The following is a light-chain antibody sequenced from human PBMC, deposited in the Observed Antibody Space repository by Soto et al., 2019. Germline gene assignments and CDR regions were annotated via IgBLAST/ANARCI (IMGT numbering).Light chain of an antibody. V-gene: IGKV3-20*01. J-gene: IGKJ1*01. CDR2: GAS. Sequence: EIVLTQSPGTLSLSPGERATLSCRASQSVSSSYLAWYQQKPGQSPRLLIFGASSRATGTPDRFSGSGSGTDFTLTISRLEPEDFAVYYFQQYDTSPRTFGQGTKVEIK. CDR3: QQYDTSPRT. CDR1: QSVSSSY.